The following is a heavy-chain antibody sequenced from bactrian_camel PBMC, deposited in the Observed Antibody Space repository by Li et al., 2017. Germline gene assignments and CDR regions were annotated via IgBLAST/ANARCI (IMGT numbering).Heavy chain of an antibody. Sequence: VQLVESGGGSVQPGESLRLSCTASGFSFGIHDMSWVRQAPGKDLEWVAFITTNGRTTYYADSVKGRFTISRDNDNDKLYLEMNNLRTTDTAVYFCATDPRRRVSIPTFTSITWSDLGYRGQGTQVTVS. CDR1: GFSFGIHD. CDR3: ATDPRRRVSIPTFTSITWSDLGY. V-gene: IGHV3S31*01. J-gene: IGHJ6*01. D-gene: IGHD1*01. CDR2: ITTNGRTT.